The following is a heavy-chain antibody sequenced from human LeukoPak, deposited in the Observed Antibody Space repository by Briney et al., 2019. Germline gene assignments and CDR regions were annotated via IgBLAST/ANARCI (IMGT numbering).Heavy chain of an antibody. D-gene: IGHD3-9*01. J-gene: IGHJ4*02. Sequence: PSETLSLTCTVSGGSISSSNYYWGWIRQPPGKGLEWIGSIYYSGSTYYNPSLKSRVTISVDTSKNQFSLKLSSVTAADTAVYYCARSEVLRYFDSDYWGQGTLVTVSS. V-gene: IGHV4-39*01. CDR2: IYYSGST. CDR3: ARSEVLRYFDSDY. CDR1: GGSISSSNYY.